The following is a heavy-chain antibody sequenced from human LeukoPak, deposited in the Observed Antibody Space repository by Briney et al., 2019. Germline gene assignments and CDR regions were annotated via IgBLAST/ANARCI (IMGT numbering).Heavy chain of an antibody. CDR1: GGAISGYY. D-gene: IGHD4-17*01. J-gene: IGHJ3*02. CDR3: ARVDLTVTSGAFDI. Sequence: PSETLSLTCTVSGGAISGYYWSWIRQPPGKGLEWIGYIYNIGNTNYSPSLKSRVTISVDTSKNQFSLKLSSVTAADTAVYYCARVDLTVTSGAFDIWGQGTVVTVSS. CDR2: IYNIGNT. V-gene: IGHV4-59*01.